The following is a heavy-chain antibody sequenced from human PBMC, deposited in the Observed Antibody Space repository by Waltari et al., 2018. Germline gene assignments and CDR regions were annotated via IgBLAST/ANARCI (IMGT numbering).Heavy chain of an antibody. J-gene: IGHJ4*02. CDR1: AGTFSSST. CDR3: ARVKDTAMVTWGNFDY. Sequence: VQLVQSGSELKKPGSSVSVSCKAYAGTFSSSTIIWVRRAPGQGLEWMGMIIPILGIAKYVQKFQGRVTITADKSTSTAYMELSSLRSEDTAVYYCARVKDTAMVTWGNFDYGGQGTLVTVSS. V-gene: IGHV1-69*02. D-gene: IGHD5-18*01. CDR2: IIPILGIA.